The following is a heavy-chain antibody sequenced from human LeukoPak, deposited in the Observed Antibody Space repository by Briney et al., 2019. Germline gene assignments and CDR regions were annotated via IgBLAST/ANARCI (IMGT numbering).Heavy chain of an antibody. CDR1: GFTFSSYV. Sequence: GGSLRLSCAASGFTFSSYVMSWVRQAPGKGLEWVSGIRGNGGSTYYADSVKGRFTISRDNSRNTLYLQMNSLRAEGTAVYYCAGGLPLENTFDYWGQGTLVTVSS. D-gene: IGHD1-14*01. CDR2: IRGNGGST. V-gene: IGHV3-23*01. CDR3: AGGLPLENTFDY. J-gene: IGHJ4*02.